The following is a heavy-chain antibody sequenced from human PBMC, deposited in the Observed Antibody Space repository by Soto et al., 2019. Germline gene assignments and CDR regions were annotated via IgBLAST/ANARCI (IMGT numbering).Heavy chain of an antibody. J-gene: IGHJ6*02. Sequence: ASVKVSCKASGYTFTSYDINWVRQATGQGLEWMGWMNPNSGNTGYAQKFQGRVTMTRNTSISTAYMELSSLRSEDTAVYYCARDSIAAAGNAYYYGMDVWGQGTKVTVSS. CDR1: GYTFTSYD. D-gene: IGHD6-13*01. CDR2: MNPNSGNT. V-gene: IGHV1-8*01. CDR3: ARDSIAAAGNAYYYGMDV.